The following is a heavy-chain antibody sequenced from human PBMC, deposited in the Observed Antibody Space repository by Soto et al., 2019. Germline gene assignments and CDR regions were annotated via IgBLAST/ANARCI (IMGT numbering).Heavy chain of an antibody. V-gene: IGHV1-18*04. CDR2: ISAYNGNT. CDR3: ARVGPYDSSGYYPNHDAFYI. Sequence: QVQLVQSGSEVKKPGASVKVACKASGYTFTSYGISWVRQAPGQGLEWMGWISAYNGNTNYAQKLQGRVTMTTDTSTSTAYMELRSLRSDDTAVYYCARVGPYDSSGYYPNHDAFYIWGQGTMVTVSS. D-gene: IGHD3-22*01. CDR1: GYTFTSYG. J-gene: IGHJ3*02.